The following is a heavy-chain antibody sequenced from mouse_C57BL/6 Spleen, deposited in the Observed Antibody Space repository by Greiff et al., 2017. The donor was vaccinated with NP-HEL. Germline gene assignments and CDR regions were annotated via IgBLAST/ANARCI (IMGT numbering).Heavy chain of an antibody. V-gene: IGHV5-9-1*02. D-gene: IGHD1-1*01. CDR2: ISSGGDYI. CDR1: GFTFSSYA. CDR3: TRDGDYGSSYGYFDV. Sequence: DVMLVESGEGLVKPGGSLKLSCAASGFTFSSYAMSWVRQTPEKRLEWVAYISSGGDYIYYADTVKGRFTISRDNARNTLYLQMSSLKSEDTAMYYCTRDGDYGSSYGYFDVWGTGTTVTVSS. J-gene: IGHJ1*03.